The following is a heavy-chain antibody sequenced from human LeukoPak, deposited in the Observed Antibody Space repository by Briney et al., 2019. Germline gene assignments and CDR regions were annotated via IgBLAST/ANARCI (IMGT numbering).Heavy chain of an antibody. Sequence: GGSLRLSCAASGFTFDDYAMHWVRQAPGKGLEWVSGISWNSGSIGYADSVKGRFTISRDNAKNSLYLQMNSLRAEDTALYYCAKLIVGATEGFDYWGQGTLVTVPS. J-gene: IGHJ4*02. V-gene: IGHV3-9*01. CDR3: AKLIVGATEGFDY. CDR2: ISWNSGSI. D-gene: IGHD1-26*01. CDR1: GFTFDDYA.